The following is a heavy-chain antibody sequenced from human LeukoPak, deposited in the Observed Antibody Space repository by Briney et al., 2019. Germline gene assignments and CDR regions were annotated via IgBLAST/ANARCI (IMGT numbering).Heavy chain of an antibody. V-gene: IGHV1-18*01. CDR2: INTDSGNT. J-gene: IGHJ4*02. CDR1: GYTYRNFG. D-gene: IGHD2-2*01. Sequence: ASVKVSCKASGYTYRNFGVSWVRQAPGQGLEWMGWINTDSGNTYYAQKFQGRITMATDTSTSTAFMELRSLTSDDTAIYYCARDWQCSRTSCVSGGYWGPGTLVTVSS. CDR3: ARDWQCSRTSCVSGGY.